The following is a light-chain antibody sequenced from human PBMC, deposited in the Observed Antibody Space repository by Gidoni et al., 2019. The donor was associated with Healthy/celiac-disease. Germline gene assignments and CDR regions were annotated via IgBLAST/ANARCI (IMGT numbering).Light chain of an antibody. V-gene: IGLV2-14*01. CDR1: SSDVGGYNY. CDR3: SSYTSSSTPWV. CDR2: EVS. J-gene: IGLJ3*02. Sequence: QSALTQPASVSGSPGQSTTIPCTGTSSDVGGYNYVSWYQQHPGKAPKLMIYEVSNRPSGVSNRFSGSKSGNTASLTISGLQAEDEADYYCSSYTSSSTPWVFGGGTKLTVL.